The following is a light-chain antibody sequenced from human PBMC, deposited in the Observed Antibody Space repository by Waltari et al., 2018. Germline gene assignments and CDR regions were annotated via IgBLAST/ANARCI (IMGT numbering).Light chain of an antibody. J-gene: IGLJ2*01. V-gene: IGLV2-23*02. Sequence: QSALTQPASVSGSPGQSITISCTGTSSDVGGYNYVSWYQQHPGKAPKLMIYDVSKRPSGGSNRFSCSKSGNTASLTISGLQAEDEADYYCCSYAGSSSFVVFGGGTKLTVL. CDR1: SSDVGGYNY. CDR3: CSYAGSSSFVV. CDR2: DVS.